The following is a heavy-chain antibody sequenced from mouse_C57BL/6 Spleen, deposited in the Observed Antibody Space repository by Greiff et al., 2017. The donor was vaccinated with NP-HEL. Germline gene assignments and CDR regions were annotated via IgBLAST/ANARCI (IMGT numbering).Heavy chain of an antibody. CDR1: GYTFTDYY. Sequence: VQLQQSGPELVKPGASVKISCKASGYTFTDYYMNWVKQSHGKSLEWIGDINPNNGGTSYNQKFKGKATLTVDKSSSTAYMELRSLTSEDSAVYYCARSYGYVHYFDYWGQGTTLTVSS. CDR2: INPNNGGT. V-gene: IGHV1-26*01. J-gene: IGHJ2*01. CDR3: ARSYGYVHYFDY. D-gene: IGHD2-2*01.